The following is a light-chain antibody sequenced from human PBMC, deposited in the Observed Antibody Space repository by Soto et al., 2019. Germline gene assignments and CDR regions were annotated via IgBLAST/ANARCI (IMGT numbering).Light chain of an antibody. CDR3: SSYTSSSTYV. CDR2: EVS. CDR1: SSDVGGYNY. V-gene: IGLV2-14*01. J-gene: IGLJ1*01. Sequence: QSVLTQPASVSGSPGQSITISCTGTSSDVGGYNYVSWYQQHPGKAPKLMIYEVSNRPSGVSNRFSASKSGNTASLTISGLQAEAEADYYCSSYTSSSTYVFGTGTKVTVL.